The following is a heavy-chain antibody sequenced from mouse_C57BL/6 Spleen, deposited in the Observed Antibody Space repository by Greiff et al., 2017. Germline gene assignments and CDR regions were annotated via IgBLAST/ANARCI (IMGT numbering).Heavy chain of an antibody. CDR3: ARGELGPYWYFDV. J-gene: IGHJ1*03. V-gene: IGHV1-72*01. CDR1: GYTFTSYW. D-gene: IGHD4-1*01. Sequence: QVQLQQPGAELVKPGASVKLSCKASGYTFTSYWMHWVKQRPGRGLEWIGRIDPNSGGTKYNEKFKSKATLTVDKPSSTAYMQLSSLTSEASAVYYCARGELGPYWYFDVWGTGTTVTVSS. CDR2: IDPNSGGT.